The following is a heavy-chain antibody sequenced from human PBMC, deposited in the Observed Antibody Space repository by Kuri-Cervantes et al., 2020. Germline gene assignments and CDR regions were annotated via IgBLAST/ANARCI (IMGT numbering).Heavy chain of an antibody. D-gene: IGHD3-10*01. CDR2: IHHSGNS. Sequence: SETLSLTCTVSGGSISSGSYYWSWIRQSPGKGLEWIGYIHHSGNSYYNPSLKSRVTISVDGSKNHFSLRLTSVTAADTAVYYCARAPGYYNALDVWGQGTMVTVSS. J-gene: IGHJ6*02. CDR3: ARAPGYYNALDV. CDR1: GGSISSGSYY. V-gene: IGHV4-30-2*06.